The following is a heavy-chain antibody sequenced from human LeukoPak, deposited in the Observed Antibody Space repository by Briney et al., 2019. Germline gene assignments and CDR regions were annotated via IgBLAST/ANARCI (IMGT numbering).Heavy chain of an antibody. CDR2: ISYDGSNK. D-gene: IGHD3-9*01. CDR1: GFTFSSYG. Sequence: PGRSLRLSCAASGFTFSSYGMHWVRQAPGKGLEWVAVISYDGSNKYYADSVKGRFTICRDNSKNTLYLQMNSLRAEETAAYYCAKDLTGWGKGTTVTVSS. CDR3: AKDLTG. V-gene: IGHV3-30*18. J-gene: IGHJ6*04.